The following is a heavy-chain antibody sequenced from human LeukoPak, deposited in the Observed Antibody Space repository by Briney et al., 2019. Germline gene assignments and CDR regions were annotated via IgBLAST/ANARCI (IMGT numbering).Heavy chain of an antibody. D-gene: IGHD1-14*01. CDR2: ISAYNGNT. J-gene: IGHJ4*02. CDR1: GYTFTSYG. CDR3: AKLGMAPEPGGFDY. Sequence: EASVKVSCKASGYTFTSYGISWVRQAPGQGLEWMGWISAYNGNTNYAQKLQGRVTMTTDTSTSTAYMELRSLRSDDTAVYYCAKLGMAPEPGGFDYWGQGTLVTVSS. V-gene: IGHV1-18*01.